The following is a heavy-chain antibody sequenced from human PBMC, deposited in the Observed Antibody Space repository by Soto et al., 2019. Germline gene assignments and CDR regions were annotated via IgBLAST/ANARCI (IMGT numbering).Heavy chain of an antibody. Sequence: PSETLSLTCTVSGGSISSGDYYWSWVRQPPGKGLDWIGYIYYSGSTYYNPSLKSRVTTSVDTSKNQFSLKLSSVTAADTAVYYCARDHLYSSSSGPPVYYGMDVWGQGTTVTVSS. J-gene: IGHJ6*02. CDR2: IYYSGST. CDR3: ARDHLYSSSSGPPVYYGMDV. D-gene: IGHD6-6*01. CDR1: GGSISSGDYY. V-gene: IGHV4-30-4*01.